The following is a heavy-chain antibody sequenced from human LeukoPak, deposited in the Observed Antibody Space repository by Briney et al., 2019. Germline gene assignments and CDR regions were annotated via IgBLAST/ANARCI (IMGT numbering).Heavy chain of an antibody. CDR1: GGSFSGYY. CDR2: INHSGST. Sequence: SETLSLTCAVYGGSFSGYYWSWIRQPPGKGLEWIGEINHSGSTNYNPSLKSRGTISVDTSKNQFSLKLSSVTAADTAVYYCARGRIAAAVHSFDYWGQGTLVTVSS. D-gene: IGHD6-13*01. V-gene: IGHV4-34*01. J-gene: IGHJ4*02. CDR3: ARGRIAAAVHSFDY.